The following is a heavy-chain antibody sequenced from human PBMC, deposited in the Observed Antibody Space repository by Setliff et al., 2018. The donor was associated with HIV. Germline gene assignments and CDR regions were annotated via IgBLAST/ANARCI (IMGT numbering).Heavy chain of an antibody. CDR3: TRRYYDNSGSFRY. CDR2: IRGKAYGGTT. CDR1: GFTFNDSS. Sequence: PGGSLRLSCAASGFTFNDSSMNWVRQAPGKGLEWVSSIRGKAYGGTTQYAASLKDRFTISRDDSKSIAYLQMNSLKTDDTAVYYCTRRYYDNSGSFRYWGQGTLVTVSS. J-gene: IGHJ4*02. D-gene: IGHD3-22*01. V-gene: IGHV3-49*04.